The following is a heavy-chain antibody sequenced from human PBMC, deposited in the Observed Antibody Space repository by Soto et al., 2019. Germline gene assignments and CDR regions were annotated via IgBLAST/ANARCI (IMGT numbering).Heavy chain of an antibody. Sequence: LRLSCVASGFTFNKYALAWVRQAPGKGLEWVSAISGSGASTYDADSVKGRFTISRENARNSMFLQMNSVTVGDTAVYYCARAYSGRLPRRADYYYALDVWGQGTMVTVSS. D-gene: IGHD2-15*01. V-gene: IGHV3-23*01. CDR3: ARAYSGRLPRRADYYYALDV. CDR1: GFTFNKYA. CDR2: ISGSGAST. J-gene: IGHJ6*02.